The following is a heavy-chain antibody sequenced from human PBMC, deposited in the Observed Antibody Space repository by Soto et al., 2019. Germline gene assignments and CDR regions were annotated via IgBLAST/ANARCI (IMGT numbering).Heavy chain of an antibody. V-gene: IGHV1-69*06. CDR2: IIPIFGTA. Sequence: GASVKVSCTVSGCTFSSYAIRWVRQAPEQGLEWMGGIIPIFGTANYAQKFQGRVTITADKSGSTPYMELSSLSSEDTGVYYCAREGEGVCSGGRCYSYSLQWYALDIWGQGTMVTVSS. D-gene: IGHD2-15*01. CDR3: AREGEGVCSGGRCYSYSLQWYALDI. CDR1: GCTFSSYA. J-gene: IGHJ3*02.